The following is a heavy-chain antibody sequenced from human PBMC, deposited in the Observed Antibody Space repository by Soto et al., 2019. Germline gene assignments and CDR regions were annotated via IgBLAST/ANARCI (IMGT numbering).Heavy chain of an antibody. CDR1: GFTFSSYA. Sequence: EVQLLESGGGLVQPGGSLRLSCAASGFTFSSYARSWVRQAPEKGLEWVSAISGSGGSTYYADSVKGRFTISRDNSKNTLYLQMNSLRAEDTAVYYCAKDLGGSYPIQVGAFDIWGQGTMVTVSS. D-gene: IGHD1-26*01. CDR2: ISGSGGST. CDR3: AKDLGGSYPIQVGAFDI. V-gene: IGHV3-23*01. J-gene: IGHJ3*02.